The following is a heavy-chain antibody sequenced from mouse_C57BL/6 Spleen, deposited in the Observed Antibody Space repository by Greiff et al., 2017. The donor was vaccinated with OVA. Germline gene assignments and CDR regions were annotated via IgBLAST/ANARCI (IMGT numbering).Heavy chain of an antibody. CDR1: GYAFSSSW. Sequence: VMLVESGPELVKPGASVKISCKASGYAFSSSWMNWVKQRPGKGLEWIGRIYPGDGDTNYNGKFKGKATLTADKSSSTAYMQLSSLTSEDSAVYFCARSRETAQAQYYFDYWGQGTTLTVSS. CDR2: IYPGDGDT. V-gene: IGHV1-82*01. J-gene: IGHJ2*01. CDR3: ARSRETAQAQYYFDY. D-gene: IGHD3-2*02.